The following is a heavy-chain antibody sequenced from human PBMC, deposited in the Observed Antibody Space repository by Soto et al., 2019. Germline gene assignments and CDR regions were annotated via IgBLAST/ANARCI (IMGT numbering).Heavy chain of an antibody. CDR2: IYYSGST. D-gene: IGHD3-22*01. J-gene: IGHJ4*02. Sequence: LSLTCTVSGGSISSYYWSWIRQPPGKGLEWIGYIYYSGSTNYNPSLKSRVTISVDTSKNQFSLKLSSVTAADTAVYYCAREGDSSGYYNYFDYWGQGTLVTVYS. CDR1: GGSISSYY. CDR3: AREGDSSGYYNYFDY. V-gene: IGHV4-59*01.